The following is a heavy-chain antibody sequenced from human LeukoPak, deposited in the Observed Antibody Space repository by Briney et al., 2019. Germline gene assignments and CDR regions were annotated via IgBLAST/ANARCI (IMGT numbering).Heavy chain of an antibody. CDR1: GFTFSGSA. Sequence: PGGSLRLSCAASGFTFSGSAMHWVRQASGKGLEWVAVISYDGSNKYYADSVKGRFTISRDNSKNTLYLQMNSLRAEDTAVYYCAKDRTATVTIMGLFDYWGQGTLVTVSS. CDR3: AKDRTATVTIMGLFDY. J-gene: IGHJ4*02. CDR2: ISYDGSNK. D-gene: IGHD4-4*01. V-gene: IGHV3-30*04.